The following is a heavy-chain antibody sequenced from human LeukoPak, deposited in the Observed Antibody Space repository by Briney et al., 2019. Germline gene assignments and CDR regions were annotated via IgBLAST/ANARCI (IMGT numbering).Heavy chain of an antibody. J-gene: IGHJ4*02. CDR2: ISVYYGNT. D-gene: IGHD4-17*01. V-gene: IGHV1-18*01. CDR3: ARVSYGDYAFDH. CDR1: GYTFTSYG. Sequence: ASVKVSCKASGYTFTSYGISWVRQAPGQGLEWMGWISVYYGNTKYAQKLQGRVTMTTDTSTSTAYMELRSLRSDDTAVYYCARVSYGDYAFDHWGQGTLVTVSS.